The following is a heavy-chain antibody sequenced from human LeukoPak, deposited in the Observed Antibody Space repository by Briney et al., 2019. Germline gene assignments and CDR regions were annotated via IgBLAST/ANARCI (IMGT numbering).Heavy chain of an antibody. Sequence: PGGSLRLSCAASGFTFSTYAMSWVRQAPGKGLEWVANIKQDGSEKYYVDSVKGRFTTSRDNAKNSLSLQMDSLRAEDTAVYYCARWRVVGTAPEGLDYWGQGTLVTVSS. J-gene: IGHJ4*02. CDR3: ARWRVVGTAPEGLDY. V-gene: IGHV3-7*01. CDR1: GFTFSTYA. D-gene: IGHD1-14*01. CDR2: IKQDGSEK.